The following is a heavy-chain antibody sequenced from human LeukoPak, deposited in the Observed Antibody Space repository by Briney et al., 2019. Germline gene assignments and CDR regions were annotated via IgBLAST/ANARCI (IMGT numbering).Heavy chain of an antibody. Sequence: SETLSLTCTVSGGSISSGGYYWSWIRQHPGKGLEWIGYIYYSGSTYYNPSLKSRVTISVDTSKNQFSLKLSSVTAADTAVYYCARGKKRFLEWLAAWFDPWGQGTLVAVSS. V-gene: IGHV4-31*03. CDR2: IYYSGST. CDR3: ARGKKRFLEWLAAWFDP. D-gene: IGHD3-3*01. CDR1: GGSISSGGYY. J-gene: IGHJ5*02.